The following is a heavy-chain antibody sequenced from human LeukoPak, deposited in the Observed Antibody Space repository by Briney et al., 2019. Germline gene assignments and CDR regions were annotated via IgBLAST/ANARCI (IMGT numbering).Heavy chain of an antibody. D-gene: IGHD1-26*01. J-gene: IGHJ3*02. CDR1: GGSVTNYH. CDR2: FYTGGST. CDR3: ATVEVGTVDVFDI. Sequence: PSETLSLTCTVSGGSVTNYHWSWIRQPAGKGLEWIARFYTGGSTTYNPSLNGRATMSVDTSMNHFSLKLTSVTAADTAIYYCATVEVGTVDVFDIWGQGTMVTASS. V-gene: IGHV4-4*07.